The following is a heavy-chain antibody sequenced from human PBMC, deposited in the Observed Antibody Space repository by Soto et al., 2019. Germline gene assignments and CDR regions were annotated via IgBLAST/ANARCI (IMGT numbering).Heavy chain of an antibody. CDR3: AKEGDSSSWSS. V-gene: IGHV3-23*01. CDR2: ISGSGGST. J-gene: IGHJ4*02. D-gene: IGHD6-13*01. CDR1: GFTFSSYA. Sequence: EVQLLESGGGLVQPGGSLRLSCAASGFTFSSYAMCWVRQAPGKGLEWVSAISGSGGSTYYADSVKGRFTISRDNSKNTLYVQMNSLRAEDTALYYCAKEGDSSSWSSWGQGTLVTVSS.